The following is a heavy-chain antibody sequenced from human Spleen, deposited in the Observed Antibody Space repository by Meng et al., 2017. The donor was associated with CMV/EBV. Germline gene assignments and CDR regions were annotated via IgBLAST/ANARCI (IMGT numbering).Heavy chain of an antibody. CDR1: QFSFSKFW. D-gene: IGHD3-16*01. CDR2: IKEDGSES. V-gene: IGHV3-7*01. J-gene: IGHJ5*01. Sequence: GESLKISCGSSQFSFSKFWMNRVRQPPGKGLEWVANIKEDGSESFYVDSVKGRFTVSRDNAKNLVFLQMTRLRVEDTAVYYCFRGHYDRAWGHGTLVTVSS. CDR3: FRGHYDRA.